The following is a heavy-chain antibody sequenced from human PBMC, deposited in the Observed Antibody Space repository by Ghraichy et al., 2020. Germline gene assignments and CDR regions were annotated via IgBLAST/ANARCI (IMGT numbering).Heavy chain of an antibody. J-gene: IGHJ4*02. D-gene: IGHD2-2*01. CDR2: ISASGDST. CDR1: GLTISNYG. CDR3: AKVGGSCMSSSCYAFFDS. V-gene: IGHV3-23*01. Sequence: GGSLRLSCAASGLTISNYGTSWVRQAPGKGLEWVSGISASGDSTHYADSVKGRFTISRDNSKNTLYLQMNSLRAEDTAIYYCAKVGGSCMSSSCYAFFDSWGQGTLVTVSS.